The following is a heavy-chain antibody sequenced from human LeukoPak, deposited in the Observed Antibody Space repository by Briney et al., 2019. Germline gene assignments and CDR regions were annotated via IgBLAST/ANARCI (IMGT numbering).Heavy chain of an antibody. CDR1: GGTFSSYA. CDR3: ARHGSRTYYDYVWAFDY. V-gene: IGHV1-69*04. Sequence: ASVKVSCKASGGTFSSYAISWVRQAPGQGLEWMGRIIPILGIANYAQKFQGRVTITADKSTSTAYMELSSLRSEDTAVYYCARHGSRTYYDYVWAFDYWGQGTLVTVSS. D-gene: IGHD3-16*01. CDR2: IIPILGIA. J-gene: IGHJ4*02.